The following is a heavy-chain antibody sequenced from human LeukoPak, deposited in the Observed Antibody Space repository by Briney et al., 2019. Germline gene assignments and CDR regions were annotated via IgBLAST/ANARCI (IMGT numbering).Heavy chain of an antibody. V-gene: IGHV3-7*01. J-gene: IGHJ4*02. Sequence: PGGSLRLSCVVSGFTFSDYWMNWVRQAPGKGLEWVANIKGSGSEKYYLDSVKGRFTISRDNSWNTPYLQMNSLTVEDTAVYYCARGWGEKGRCRGGTCNNPEFDYWGQGALVIVSS. CDR1: GFTFSDYW. CDR2: IKGSGSEK. CDR3: ARGWGEKGRCRGGTCNNPEFDY. D-gene: IGHD2-15*01.